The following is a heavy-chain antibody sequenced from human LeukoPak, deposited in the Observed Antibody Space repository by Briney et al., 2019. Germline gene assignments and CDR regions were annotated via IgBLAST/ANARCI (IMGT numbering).Heavy chain of an antibody. CDR1: GYTFTGYY. J-gene: IGHJ6*02. V-gene: IGHV1-2*02. D-gene: IGHD4-23*01. CDR2: INPNSGGT. Sequence: ASVKVSCKASGYTFTGYYMHWVRQAPGQGLEWMGWINPNSGGTNYAQKFQGRVTMTRDTSISTAYMELSRLRSDDTAVYYCARGSPLVVTFYGGNSMDYYYYYGMDVWGQGTTVTVSS. CDR3: ARGSPLVVTFYGGNSMDYYYYYGMDV.